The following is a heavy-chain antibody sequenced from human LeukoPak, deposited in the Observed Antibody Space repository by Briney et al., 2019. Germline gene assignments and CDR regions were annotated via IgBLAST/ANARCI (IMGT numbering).Heavy chain of an antibody. J-gene: IGHJ3*02. CDR1: GFTFSSYG. Sequence: GGSLRLSCAASGFTFSSYGMHWVRQAPGKGLEWVSIIYNDGSTYYADSMKGRFTISRDNSKNTLYLQVNSLRAEDTATYYCARNILFAFDIWGQGTMVAVSS. CDR3: ARNILFAFDI. CDR2: IYNDGST. V-gene: IGHV3-53*01.